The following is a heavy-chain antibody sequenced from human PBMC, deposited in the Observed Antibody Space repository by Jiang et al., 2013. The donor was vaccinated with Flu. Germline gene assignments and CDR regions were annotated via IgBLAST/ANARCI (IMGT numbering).Heavy chain of an antibody. V-gene: IGHV3-9*01. CDR2: ISWNSDNI. CDR1: GFTFDDYA. Sequence: GLVQPGRSLRLSCAASGFTFDDYAMFWVRQPPGKGLEWVSGISWNSDNIDYADSVKGRFTISRDNAKNFLYLQMNSLRAEDTALYYCAKEGVYDTSDSPTWAFDLWGQGTMVTVSS. J-gene: IGHJ3*01. CDR3: AKEGVYDTSDSPTWAFDL. D-gene: IGHD3-22*01.